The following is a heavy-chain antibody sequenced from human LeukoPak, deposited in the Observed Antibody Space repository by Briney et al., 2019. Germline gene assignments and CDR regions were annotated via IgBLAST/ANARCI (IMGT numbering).Heavy chain of an antibody. J-gene: IGHJ4*02. CDR3: ARGQTGSTAAYGLHYFDC. CDR2: INHSGST. D-gene: IGHD1-14*01. Sequence: SETLCHTCAVYGGSFSGYYWSWIRQPPGKGLEWIGEINHSGSTNYNPSLKSRVTISVDTSKNQFSLKLSSVTAADTAVYYCARGQTGSTAAYGLHYFDCSGQPRLVSVSS. CDR1: GGSFSGYY. V-gene: IGHV4-34*01.